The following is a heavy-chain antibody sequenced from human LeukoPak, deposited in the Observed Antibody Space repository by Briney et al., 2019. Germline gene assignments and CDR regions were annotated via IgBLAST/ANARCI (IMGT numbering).Heavy chain of an antibody. Sequence: GGSLRLSCAGSGFTFSNYWMSWVCQAPGKGLEWVANMKKDGSEKYYVDSVKGRFTISRDNAKNSLYLQMDSLRAEDTAVYYCTRDEFWGQGTMVTVSS. V-gene: IGHV3-7*05. CDR1: GFTFSNYW. J-gene: IGHJ3*01. CDR3: TRDEF. CDR2: MKKDGSEK.